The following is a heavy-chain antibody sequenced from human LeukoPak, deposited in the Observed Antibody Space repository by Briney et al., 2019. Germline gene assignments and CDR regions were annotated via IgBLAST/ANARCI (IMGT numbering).Heavy chain of an antibody. Sequence: ASETLSLTCAVYGGSFSGYYWSWIRQPPGKGLEWIGEINHSGSTNYNPSLKSRVTISVDTSKNQFSLKLSSVTAADTAVYYCARQRAYYGSGSYRYWGQGTLVTVSS. V-gene: IGHV4-34*01. J-gene: IGHJ4*02. D-gene: IGHD3-10*01. CDR2: INHSGST. CDR3: ARQRAYYGSGSYRY. CDR1: GGSFSGYY.